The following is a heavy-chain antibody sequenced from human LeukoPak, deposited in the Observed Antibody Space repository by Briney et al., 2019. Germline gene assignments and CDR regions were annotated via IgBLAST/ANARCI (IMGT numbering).Heavy chain of an antibody. CDR2: IYSGGST. Sequence: GGSLRLSCAASGFTVSSNYMSWVRQAPGKGLEWDSVIYSGGSTYYADSVKGRFTISRDNSKNTLYLQMNSLRAEDTAVYYCAKDPIVVVITREPDAFDIWGQGTMVTVSS. CDR1: GFTVSSNY. CDR3: AKDPIVVVITREPDAFDI. V-gene: IGHV3-53*01. D-gene: IGHD3-22*01. J-gene: IGHJ3*02.